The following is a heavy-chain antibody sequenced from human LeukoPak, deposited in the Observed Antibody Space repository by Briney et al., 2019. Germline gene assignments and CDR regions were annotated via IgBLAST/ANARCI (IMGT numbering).Heavy chain of an antibody. Sequence: SETLSLTCAVYGGSFSGYYWSWIRQPPGKGLEWIGEINHSGSTNYNPSLKSRVTISVDTSKNQFSLKLSSVTAADTAVYYCGDGRSLDHWGQGTLVTVSS. CDR2: INHSGST. CDR1: GGSFSGYY. V-gene: IGHV4-34*01. J-gene: IGHJ4*02. CDR3: GDGRSLDH.